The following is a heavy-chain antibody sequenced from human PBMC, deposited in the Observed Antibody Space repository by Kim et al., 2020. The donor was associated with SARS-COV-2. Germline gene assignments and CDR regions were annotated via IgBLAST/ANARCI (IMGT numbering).Heavy chain of an antibody. CDR3: ARGDPYSGYGENFDY. D-gene: IGHD5-12*01. V-gene: IGHV1-18*01. Sequence: ASVKVSCKASGYTFTSYGISWVRQAPGQGLEWMGWISAYNGNTNYAQKLQGRVTMTTDTSTSTAYMELRSLRSDDTAVYYCARGDPYSGYGENFDYWGQGTLVTVSS. J-gene: IGHJ4*02. CDR1: GYTFTSYG. CDR2: ISAYNGNT.